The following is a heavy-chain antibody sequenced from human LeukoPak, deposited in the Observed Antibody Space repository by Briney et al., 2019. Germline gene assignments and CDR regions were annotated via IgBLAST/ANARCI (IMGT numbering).Heavy chain of an antibody. J-gene: IGHJ4*02. CDR2: INHSGST. Sequence: SETLSLTCAVSGGSFSGYYWSWIRHPPGKGLGWVGAINHSGSTNYNPSLKSRVTISVDTSKNQFSLKLTSVSPADPAVYYWARLNRWLQLRADYCGQGTLVTVSS. CDR3: ARLNRWLQLRADY. CDR1: GGSFSGYY. D-gene: IGHD5-24*01. V-gene: IGHV4-34*01.